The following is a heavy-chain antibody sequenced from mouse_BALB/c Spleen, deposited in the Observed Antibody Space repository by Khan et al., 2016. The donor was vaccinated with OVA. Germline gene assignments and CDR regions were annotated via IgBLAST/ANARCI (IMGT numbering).Heavy chain of an antibody. V-gene: IGHV1S136*01. CDR1: GYTFSTYV. J-gene: IGHJ2*01. Sequence: EVQLQESGPELVKPGASVKMSCKASGYTFSTYVMHWVKQKPGQGLEWIGYINPYNVGTKLNENFKGKATLTSAISSSTAYMELSSLTSEDSAVHYCARRLDYFDSWGQGTTLTASS. D-gene: IGHD1-2*01. CDR2: INPYNVGT. CDR3: ARRLDYFDS.